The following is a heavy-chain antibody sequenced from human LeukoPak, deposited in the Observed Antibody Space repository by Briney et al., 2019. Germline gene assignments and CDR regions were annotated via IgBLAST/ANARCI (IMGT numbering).Heavy chain of an antibody. CDR3: ARRGWGSYRYNWVEYYFDY. CDR2: IYYSGST. CDR1: GGSISSSSYY. J-gene: IGHJ4*02. Sequence: SETLSLTCTVSGGSISSSSYYWGWIRQPPGKGLEWIGSIYYSGSTYYNPSLKSRVTISVDTSKNQFSLKLSSVTAADTAVYYCARRGWGSYRYNWVEYYFDYWGQGTLVTVSS. D-gene: IGHD3-16*02. V-gene: IGHV4-39*01.